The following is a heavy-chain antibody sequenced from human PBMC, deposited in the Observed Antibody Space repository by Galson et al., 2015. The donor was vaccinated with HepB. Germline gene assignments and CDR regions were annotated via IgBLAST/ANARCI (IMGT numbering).Heavy chain of an antibody. CDR2: INQDGGEK. CDR1: GFTFSSYW. Sequence: SLRLSCAASGFTFSSYWISWVRQAPGKWLEWVANINQDGGEKYYVDSVKGRFTISRDNAKNSLYLQMNSLRVEDTAVYYCARGSSGSYYYDWFDPWGQGTLVTVSS. CDR3: ARGSSGSYYYDWFDP. J-gene: IGHJ5*02. V-gene: IGHV3-7*01. D-gene: IGHD1-26*01.